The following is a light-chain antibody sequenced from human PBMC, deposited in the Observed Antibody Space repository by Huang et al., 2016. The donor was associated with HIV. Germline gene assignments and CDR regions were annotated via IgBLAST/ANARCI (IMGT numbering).Light chain of an antibody. CDR3: QHYGTSSWT. J-gene: IGKJ1*01. V-gene: IGKV3-20*01. Sequence: IVLTQSPGTLSLSPGERATLSCRASQSVSSTFLAWYQQKPGQAPRRLIQGASTRAPGIPDRFRGSGSGTGFTLTISRLESEDFAVYYCQHYGTSSWTFGRGTKVEIK. CDR1: QSVSSTF. CDR2: GAS.